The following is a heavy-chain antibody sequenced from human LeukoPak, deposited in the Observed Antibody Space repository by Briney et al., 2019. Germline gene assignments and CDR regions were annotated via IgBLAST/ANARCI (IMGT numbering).Heavy chain of an antibody. D-gene: IGHD2-15*01. CDR2: XXXXSSTI. CDR3: AREDTAAAALWFYYYGMDV. Sequence: GGSLRLSCAASGFTFSSYAMSWVRQAPGKGLXXXXXXXXXSSTIYYADSVKGRFTISRDNAKNSLYLQMNSLRAEDTAVYYCAREDTAAAALWFYYYGMDVWGQGTTVTVSS. CDR1: GFTFSSYA. V-gene: IGHV3-48*01. J-gene: IGHJ6*02.